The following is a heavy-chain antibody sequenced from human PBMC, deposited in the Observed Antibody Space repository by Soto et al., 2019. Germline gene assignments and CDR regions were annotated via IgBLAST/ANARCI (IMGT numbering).Heavy chain of an antibody. CDR2: ILYSEKN. Sequence: SETLSLTCSVSGASITSGGSYWTWIRQHPGKGLEWIGNILYSEKNYYNPSLNSRVTISLDTSKNQFSLKGNSVTASDTAVYYCVRARGTTLSMDVWGEGTTVTVS. J-gene: IGHJ6*01. D-gene: IGHD3-10*01. CDR3: VRARGTTLSMDV. CDR1: GASITSGGSY. V-gene: IGHV4-31*03.